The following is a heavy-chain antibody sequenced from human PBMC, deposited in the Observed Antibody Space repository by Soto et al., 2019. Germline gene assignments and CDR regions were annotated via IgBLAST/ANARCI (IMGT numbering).Heavy chain of an antibody. CDR1: GGSISSYY. CDR3: TSGHNCFDP. CDR2: IYYSGST. V-gene: IGHV4-59*01. J-gene: IGHJ5*02. Sequence: PSETLSLTCTVSGGSISSYYWSWIRQPAGKGLEWIGYIYYSGSTNYNPSLKSPVTISVDTSKNQFSLQLSSVAAADTAVYYCTSGHNCFDPCGQGPLVTVS.